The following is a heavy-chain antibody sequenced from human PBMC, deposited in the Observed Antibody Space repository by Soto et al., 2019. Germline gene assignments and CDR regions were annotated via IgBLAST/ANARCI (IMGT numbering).Heavy chain of an antibody. D-gene: IGHD1-1*01. J-gene: IGHJ5*01. CDR3: VRHSWKDEAA. CDR2: IKQDGSEK. CDR1: GFTFNKYW. V-gene: IGHV3-7*01. Sequence: EVQLVESGGGSVQPGGSLRLSCAASGFTFNKYWMNWVRQAPGKGLEWVASIKQDGSEKNYVDSVRGRFTISRDNAKTSLLLQMDSLRAEDTAVYYCVRHSWKDEAAWVHGALVSVS.